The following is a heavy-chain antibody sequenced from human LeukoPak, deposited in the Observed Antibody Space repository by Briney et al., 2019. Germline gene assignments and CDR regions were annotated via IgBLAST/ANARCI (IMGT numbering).Heavy chain of an antibody. CDR2: INTNTGNP. CDR1: GYTFTSYA. D-gene: IGHD3-22*01. J-gene: IGHJ4*02. Sequence: ASVKVSCKASGYTFTSYAMNWVRQAPGQGLEWMGWINTNTGNPTYAQGFTGRFVFVLDTSVSTAYLQISSLKAEDTAVYYCGVVITQYDYWGQGTLVTVSS. CDR3: GVVITQYDY. V-gene: IGHV7-4-1*02.